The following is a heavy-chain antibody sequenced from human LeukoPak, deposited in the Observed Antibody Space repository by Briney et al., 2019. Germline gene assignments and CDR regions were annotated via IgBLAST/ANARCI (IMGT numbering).Heavy chain of an antibody. J-gene: IGHJ6*03. D-gene: IGHD3-10*01. CDR2: VDHTGST. Sequence: SETLSLTCSVSDDSITMYYWTWIRPPPGEGREWIGYVDHTGSTNFNPSLNGRVSISRDTSKNQFSLKLTSVTAADTAVYYCARGTMVRGASYQYYYIDVWGKGTTVTISS. CDR3: ARGTMVRGASYQYYYIDV. V-gene: IGHV4-59*12. CDR1: DDSITMYY.